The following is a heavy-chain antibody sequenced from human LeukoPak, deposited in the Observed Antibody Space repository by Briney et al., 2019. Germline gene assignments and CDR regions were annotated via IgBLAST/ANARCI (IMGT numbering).Heavy chain of an antibody. D-gene: IGHD1-26*01. CDR2: IIPIFGTA. J-gene: IGHJ4*02. Sequence: SVKVSCKASGGTFSSYAISWVRQALGQGLEWMGGIIPIFGTANCAQKFQGRATITTDESTSTAYMELSSLRSEDTAVYYCAKAANSGSYYVPFDYWGQGTLVTVSS. V-gene: IGHV1-69*05. CDR3: AKAANSGSYYVPFDY. CDR1: GGTFSSYA.